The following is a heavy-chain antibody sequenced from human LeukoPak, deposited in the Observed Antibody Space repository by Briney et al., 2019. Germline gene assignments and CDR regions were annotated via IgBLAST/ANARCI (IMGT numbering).Heavy chain of an antibody. D-gene: IGHD3-22*01. CDR1: GYTFTSYV. Sequence: GASVKVSCKASGYTFTSYVMHWVRQAPGQSLEWMGCINAGNGNTKYSQEFQGRVTITRDTSASTAYMELSRLRSDDTAVYYCARSQIVVVPFDYWGQGTLVTVSS. CDR3: ARSQIVVVPFDY. V-gene: IGHV1-3*01. J-gene: IGHJ4*02. CDR2: INAGNGNT.